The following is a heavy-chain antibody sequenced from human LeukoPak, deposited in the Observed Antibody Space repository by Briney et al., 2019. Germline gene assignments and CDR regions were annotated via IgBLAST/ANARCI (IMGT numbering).Heavy chain of an antibody. CDR3: ARDYRDVLLWFGELSK. D-gene: IGHD3-10*01. J-gene: IGHJ4*02. Sequence: PSETLSLTCAVYGGSFSGYYWSWIRQPPGKGLEWIGEINHSGSTNYNPSLKSRVTISVDTSKNQFSLKLSSVTAADTAVYYCARDYRDVLLWFGELSKWGQGTLVTVSS. CDR2: INHSGST. CDR1: GGSFSGYY. V-gene: IGHV4-34*01.